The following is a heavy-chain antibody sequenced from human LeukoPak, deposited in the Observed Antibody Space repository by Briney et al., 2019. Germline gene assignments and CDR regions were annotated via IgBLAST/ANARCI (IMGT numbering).Heavy chain of an antibody. D-gene: IGHD4-23*01. Sequence: SETLSLTCTVSGGSISSSSYYWGWIRQPPGKGLEWIGSIYYSGSTYYNPSLKSRVTISVDTSKNQFSLKLSSVTAADTAVYYCARISKHDYGGWFDPWGQGTLVTVSS. CDR2: IYYSGST. J-gene: IGHJ5*02. CDR1: GGSISSSSYY. V-gene: IGHV4-39*07. CDR3: ARISKHDYGGWFDP.